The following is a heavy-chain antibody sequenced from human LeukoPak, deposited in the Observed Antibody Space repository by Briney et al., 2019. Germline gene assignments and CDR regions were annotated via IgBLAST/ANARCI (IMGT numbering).Heavy chain of an antibody. CDR1: GFTFSSSW. J-gene: IGHJ5*02. D-gene: IGHD3-16*01. CDR3: ARALGGTMGS. Sequence: GGSLRLSCVDSGFTFSSSWMSWVRQAPGKGLERVANVNQDGSEKDYVDSVKGRFTISRDNAKNSVFLQMDSLRVEDTDVYYCARALGGTMGSWGQGILVTVSP. CDR2: VNQDGSEK. V-gene: IGHV3-7*01.